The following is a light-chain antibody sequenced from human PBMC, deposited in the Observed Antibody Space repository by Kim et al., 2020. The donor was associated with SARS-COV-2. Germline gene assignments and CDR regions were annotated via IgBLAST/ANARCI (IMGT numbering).Light chain of an antibody. CDR3: AALDDSLDGWV. Sequence: ELTQPPSVSGTPGQRVTISCSGDFSNIGANIVNWYQQFPGTAPKLLIHTTNQRRSGVPDRFSGSGSGTSASLAISGLQSEDEADYYCAALDDSLDGWVFGGGTQLTVL. CDR1: FSNIGANI. CDR2: TTN. V-gene: IGLV1-44*01. J-gene: IGLJ3*02.